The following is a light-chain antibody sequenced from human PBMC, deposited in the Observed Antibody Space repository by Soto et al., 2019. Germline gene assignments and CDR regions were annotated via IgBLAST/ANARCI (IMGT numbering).Light chain of an antibody. J-gene: IGKJ5*01. CDR3: QQYGSSLLP. V-gene: IGKV3-20*01. Sequence: DIVLTQSPDTLAVSPWERATLSCMASQSVNSNLALYQQKPGQAPRLLIYGASSRATGIPDRFSGSGSGTDFTLTISRLEPEDFAVYYCQQYGSSLLPFGQGTRLEIK. CDR1: QSVNSN. CDR2: GAS.